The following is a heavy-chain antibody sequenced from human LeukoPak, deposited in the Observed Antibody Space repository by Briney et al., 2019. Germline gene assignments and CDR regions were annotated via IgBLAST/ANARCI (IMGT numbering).Heavy chain of an antibody. CDR1: GGSFSGYY. D-gene: IGHD6-6*01. CDR3: ARGRGLIAARRPLDY. J-gene: IGHJ4*02. V-gene: IGHV4-34*01. CDR2: INHSGST. Sequence: PSETLSLTRAVYGGSFSGYYWSWISQPPGKGLEWIGEINHSGSTNYNPSLKSRVTISVDTSKNQFSLKLSSVTAADTAVYYCARGRGLIAARRPLDYWGQGTLVTVSS.